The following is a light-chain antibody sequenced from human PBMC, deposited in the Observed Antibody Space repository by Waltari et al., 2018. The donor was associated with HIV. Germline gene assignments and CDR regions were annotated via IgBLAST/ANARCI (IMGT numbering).Light chain of an antibody. CDR2: DVN. Sequence: QSALTQPRSLSGSPGQSVTISCTGTSSDVGDYNYVSWYQQHPGKAPELMIFDVNKRPAGVPDRFSGSKSGNTASLTISGLQAMDEADYYCYSCEDDSTWVFGGGTKLTVL. J-gene: IGLJ3*02. CDR3: YSCEDDSTWV. V-gene: IGLV2-11*01. CDR1: SSDVGDYNY.